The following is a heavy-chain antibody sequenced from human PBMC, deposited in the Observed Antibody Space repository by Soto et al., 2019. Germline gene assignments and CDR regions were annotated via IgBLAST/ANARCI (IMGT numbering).Heavy chain of an antibody. CDR2: ISSNGGST. J-gene: IGHJ4*01. CDR1: GFTFSSYA. Sequence: GSLRLSCSASGFTFSSYAMHWVRQAPGKGLEYVSAISSNGGSTVYADSVKGRFTISRDNSKNTLYLQLNSLRAEDTAVYFCVRDRDLDRDMVHGDFWGQGTLVTVSS. D-gene: IGHD5-18*01. V-gene: IGHV3-64*04. CDR3: VRDRDLDRDMVHGDF.